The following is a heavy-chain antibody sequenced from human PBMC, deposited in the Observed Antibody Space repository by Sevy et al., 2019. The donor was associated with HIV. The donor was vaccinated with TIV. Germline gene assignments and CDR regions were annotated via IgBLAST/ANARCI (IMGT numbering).Heavy chain of an antibody. CDR3: ARGGYDYDNAAYYALDS. V-gene: IGHV3-33*01. CDR2: IWSDGRFE. Sequence: GGCLRLSCAATGFTFSNYAMHWVRQTPGKGLEWLAIIWSDGRFENHGDSVKGRFTISRDNSKNTQYLQMNNVRVEDTAMYYCARGGYDYDNAAYYALDSWGQGTLVTVSS. CDR1: GFTFSNYA. J-gene: IGHJ4*02. D-gene: IGHD3-22*01.